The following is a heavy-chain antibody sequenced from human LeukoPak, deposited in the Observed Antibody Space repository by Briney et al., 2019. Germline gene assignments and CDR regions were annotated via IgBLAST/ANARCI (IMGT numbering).Heavy chain of an antibody. V-gene: IGHV4-30-4*01. CDR1: GDSISSGDYY. J-gene: IGHJ5*02. CDR3: ARDLADYDILTGNFGWFDP. Sequence: SETLSLTCTVSGDSISSGDYYWSWIRQPPGKGLEWIGYIYYSGSTSYNPSLKSRVTISVDTSKNQFSLKLSSVTAADTAVYYCARDLADYDILTGNFGWFDPWGQGTLVTVSS. D-gene: IGHD3-9*01. CDR2: IYYSGST.